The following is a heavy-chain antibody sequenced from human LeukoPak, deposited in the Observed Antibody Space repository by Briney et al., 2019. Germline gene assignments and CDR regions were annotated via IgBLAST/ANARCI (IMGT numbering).Heavy chain of an antibody. D-gene: IGHD3-16*01. Sequence: GRSLRLSCAASGFTFSSYGMHWARQAPGKGLEWVAVISYDGSNKYYADSVKGRFTISRDNSKNTLYLQMNSLRAEDTAVYYCAKDLYEAGPMRYYYYGMDVWGQGTTVTVSS. V-gene: IGHV3-30*18. J-gene: IGHJ6*02. CDR2: ISYDGSNK. CDR1: GFTFSSYG. CDR3: AKDLYEAGPMRYYYYGMDV.